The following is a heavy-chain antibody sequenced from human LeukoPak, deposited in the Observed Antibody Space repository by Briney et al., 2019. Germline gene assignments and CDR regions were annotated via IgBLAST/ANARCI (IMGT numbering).Heavy chain of an antibody. CDR3: AKRGVVTRVILVGFHKEAYYFDS. D-gene: IGHD3-22*01. CDR1: GITLSNYG. CDR2: LSGSGGGT. V-gene: IGHV3-23*01. Sequence: PGGSLRLSCAVSGITLSNYGMSWVRQAPGKGLEWVAGLSGSGGGTNYADSVKGRFTISRDNRKNTLYLQMNSLRAEDTAVYFCAKRGVVTRVILVGFHKEAYYFDSWGQGALVTVSS. J-gene: IGHJ4*02.